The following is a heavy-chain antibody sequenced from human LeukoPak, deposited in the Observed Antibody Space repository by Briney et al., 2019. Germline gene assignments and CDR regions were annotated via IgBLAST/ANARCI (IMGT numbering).Heavy chain of an antibody. V-gene: IGHV1-69*13. D-gene: IGHD2-15*01. Sequence: SVKVSCKASGGTFSSYAISWVRQAPGQGLEWMGGIIPIFGTANYARKFQGRVTITADESTSTAYMELSSLRSEDTAVYYCAKGNQLKGVAATSVLLGFDPWGQGTLVTVSS. CDR2: IIPIFGTA. CDR1: GGTFSSYA. J-gene: IGHJ5*02. CDR3: AKGNQLKGVAATSVLLGFDP.